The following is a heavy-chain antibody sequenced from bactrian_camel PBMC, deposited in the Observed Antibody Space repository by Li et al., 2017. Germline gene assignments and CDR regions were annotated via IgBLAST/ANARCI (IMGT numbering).Heavy chain of an antibody. J-gene: IGHJ6*01. D-gene: IGHD2*01. CDR2: LVSDGST. Sequence: HVQLVESGGGSVQAGGSLTLSCTGSDTEYVFKVNYMGWFRQVPGKEREGVAALVSDGSTAYADSVKGRFTISRDNATSTLYLQMDDLKPEDTAMYYCAAEPAVFGHCGGGYYPSSGFWGPGTQVTVS. CDR1: EYVFKVNY. CDR3: AAEPAVFGHCGGGYYPSSGF. V-gene: IGHV3S53*01.